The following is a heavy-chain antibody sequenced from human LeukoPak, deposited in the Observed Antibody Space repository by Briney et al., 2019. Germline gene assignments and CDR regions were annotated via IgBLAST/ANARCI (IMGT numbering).Heavy chain of an antibody. CDR3: ARVKRYCSSTSCLHDAFDI. CDR2: IYYSGST. V-gene: IGHV4-59*01. J-gene: IGHJ3*02. D-gene: IGHD2-2*01. Sequence: VKPSETLSLTCTVSGGSISSYYWSWIRQPPGKGLEWIGYIYYSGSTNYNPSLKSRVTISVDTSKNQFSLKLSSVTAADTAVYYCARVKRYCSSTSCLHDAFDIWGQGTMVTVSS. CDR1: GGSISSYY.